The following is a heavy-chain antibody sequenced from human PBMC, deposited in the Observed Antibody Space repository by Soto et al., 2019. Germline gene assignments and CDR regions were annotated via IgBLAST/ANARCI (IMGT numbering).Heavy chain of an antibody. J-gene: IGHJ6*02. V-gene: IGHV3-23*01. CDR2: ISGSGSST. Sequence: EVQLLESGGGLVQPGGSLRLSCAASGVTFSNYAMSWFRQAPGKVLEWVSAISGSGSSTYYVDSVKGRFTISRDTSKNTLYLQMNSLRAEDAAVYCCAYFTAVSYYYGMDVWCQGPTVTVSS. D-gene: IGHD4-4*01. CDR3: AYFTAVSYYYGMDV. CDR1: GVTFSNYA.